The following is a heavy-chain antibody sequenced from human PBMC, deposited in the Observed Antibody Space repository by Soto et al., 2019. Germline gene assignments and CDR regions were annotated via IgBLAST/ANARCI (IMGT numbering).Heavy chain of an antibody. J-gene: IGHJ5*02. CDR3: AKGEQWLVLGWFDP. CDR1: GFTFSSYG. CDR2: ISYDGSNK. V-gene: IGHV3-30*18. Sequence: QVQLVESGGGVVQPGRSLRLSCAACGFTFSSYGMHWVRQAPGRGMEWVAVISYDGSNKYYADSVKGRFTISRDNSKNTLYLQMNSLRAEDTAVYYCAKGEQWLVLGWFDPWGQGTLVTVSS. D-gene: IGHD6-19*01.